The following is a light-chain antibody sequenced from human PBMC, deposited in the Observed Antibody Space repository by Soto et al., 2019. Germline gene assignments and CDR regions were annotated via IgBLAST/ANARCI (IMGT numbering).Light chain of an antibody. J-gene: IGKJ1*01. CDR1: QTSATY. CDR2: EAS. Sequence: DIQMTQSPSSLSASVGDRVTITCRASQTSATYINWYQQKSGSAPRLLIYEASGLQSGVPSRFSGSGSGTHFVLTISNFQPEDSATYFCQQTYTNPQTFGQGPNVHI. CDR3: QQTYTNPQT. V-gene: IGKV1-39*01.